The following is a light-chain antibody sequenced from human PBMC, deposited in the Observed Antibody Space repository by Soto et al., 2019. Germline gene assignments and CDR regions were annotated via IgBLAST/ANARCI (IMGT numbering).Light chain of an antibody. CDR3: QQYNSYWT. CDR1: QSISSW. CDR2: KAS. J-gene: IGKJ1*01. V-gene: IGKV1-5*03. Sequence: DIQMTQSPSTLSAYVGDRVTITCRASQSISSWLAWYQQKPGKAPKLLIYKASSLESGVPSRFSGCGSGTEFTLTISSLQPDDFATYYCQQYNSYWTFGQGTKVEIK.